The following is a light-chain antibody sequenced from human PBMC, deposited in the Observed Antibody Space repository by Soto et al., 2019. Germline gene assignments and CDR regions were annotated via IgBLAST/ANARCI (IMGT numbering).Light chain of an antibody. Sequence: VMTQSPLSLSVTPGEPASISCRSSQSLLHSDGYNYLDWYLQKPGQSPQLLIYLGSKRASVVPDRFSRSRSGTNFTLKISRVEAEYGGVYYFMLALQTPLFGGGTKVEIE. J-gene: IGKJ4*01. CDR3: MLALQTPL. CDR1: QSLLHSDGYNY. V-gene: IGKV2-28*01. CDR2: LGS.